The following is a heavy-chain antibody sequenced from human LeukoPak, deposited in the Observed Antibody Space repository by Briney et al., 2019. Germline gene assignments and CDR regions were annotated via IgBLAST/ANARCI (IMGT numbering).Heavy chain of an antibody. CDR3: ARSSGYCSSTSCPAGDY. V-gene: IGHV1-8*01. D-gene: IGHD2-2*01. J-gene: IGHJ4*02. CDR1: GYTFTSYD. Sequence: EAAVKVSCKASGYTFTSYDINWVRQATGQGLEWMGWMNPNSGNTGYAQKFQGRVTMTRNTSISTAYMELSSLRSDDTAVYYCARSSGYCSSTSCPAGDYWGQGTLVTVSS. CDR2: MNPNSGNT.